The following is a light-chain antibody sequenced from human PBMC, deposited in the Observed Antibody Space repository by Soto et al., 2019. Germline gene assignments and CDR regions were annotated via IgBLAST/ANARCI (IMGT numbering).Light chain of an antibody. J-gene: IGKJ4*01. Sequence: DIQMTQSPSSLSASVGDIVTITCRASQDISNYLSWYQQKPGKVPKLLIYTSSTLQSGVPSRFSGSGSGTDFTLTISSLQPEDVATYYCQKHDNAPLTFGGGNKVQIK. CDR2: TSS. V-gene: IGKV1-27*01. CDR3: QKHDNAPLT. CDR1: QDISNY.